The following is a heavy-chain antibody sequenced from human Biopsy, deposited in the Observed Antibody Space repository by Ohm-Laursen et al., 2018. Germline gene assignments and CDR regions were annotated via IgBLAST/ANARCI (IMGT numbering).Heavy chain of an antibody. Sequence: LSLTCATSGFTFDDYAMHWVRQAPGKGLEWVSGITWNSGSIGYADSVKGRFSIFRDNAKHSLYLQMNSLRAEDTALYYCAKDLGQVTAAIGYWGQGTLVTVSS. CDR2: ITWNSGSI. D-gene: IGHD2-21*02. J-gene: IGHJ4*02. V-gene: IGHV3-9*01. CDR3: AKDLGQVTAAIGY. CDR1: GFTFDDYA.